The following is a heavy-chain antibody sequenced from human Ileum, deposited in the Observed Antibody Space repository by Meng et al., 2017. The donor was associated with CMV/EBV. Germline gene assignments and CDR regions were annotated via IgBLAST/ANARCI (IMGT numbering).Heavy chain of an antibody. Sequence: FTSYSINWVRQAPGKGLEWVSTISRSSIYIYYADSVKGRFTISRDNAKNSLYLQMNSLRAEDTAVYYCARGAYCGGDCHLSSVSYFDPWGQGTLVTVSS. J-gene: IGHJ5*02. CDR3: ARGAYCGGDCHLSSVSYFDP. CDR2: ISRSSIYI. V-gene: IGHV3-21*01. CDR1: FTSYS. D-gene: IGHD2-21*01.